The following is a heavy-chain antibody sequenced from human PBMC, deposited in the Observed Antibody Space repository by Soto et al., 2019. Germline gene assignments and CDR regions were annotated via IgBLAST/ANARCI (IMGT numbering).Heavy chain of an antibody. CDR3: VKGDGRIVPCHFDC. CDR1: GCPFSGYG. Sequence: GGSLSLSCTASGCPFSGYGRSWVRPATGKGLEWVSAISGGGGSPYYADSVKGRFTISRNNSQSTLFLQMNSLRAGDAAVYYCVKGDGRIVPCHFDCWGQGTLVTVSS. J-gene: IGHJ4*02. V-gene: IGHV3-23*01. CDR2: ISGGGGSP. D-gene: IGHD2-2*01.